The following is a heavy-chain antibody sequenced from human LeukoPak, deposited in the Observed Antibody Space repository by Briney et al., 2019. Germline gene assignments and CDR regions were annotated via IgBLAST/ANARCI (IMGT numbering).Heavy chain of an antibody. D-gene: IGHD3-10*01. CDR3: ARDFAPQFSYFYYDALDI. V-gene: IGHV3-7*01. CDR2: TKPGGSAI. Sequence: GGSLRLSCVASGFTLSNYWMMWVRPAPEGGLEWVANTKPGGSAIYYVDSVKDRFTLSRDNSKSSMYLQMNSLGAEDTAVYYCARDFAPQFSYFYYDALDIWGQGTKVTVSS. CDR1: GFTLSNYW. J-gene: IGHJ3*02.